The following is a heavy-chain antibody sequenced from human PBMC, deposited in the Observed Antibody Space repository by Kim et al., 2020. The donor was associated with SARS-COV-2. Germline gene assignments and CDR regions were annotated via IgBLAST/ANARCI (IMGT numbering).Heavy chain of an antibody. Sequence: GGSLRLSCAASGFTFSSYSMNWVRQAPGKGLEWVSYISSSSSTIYYADSVKGRFTISRDNAKNSLYLQMNSLRDEDTAVYYCARDRSLRTHPGGWFDPWGQGTLVTVSS. CDR3: ARDRSLRTHPGGWFDP. J-gene: IGHJ5*02. CDR1: GFTFSSYS. CDR2: ISSSSSTI. V-gene: IGHV3-48*02. D-gene: IGHD4-17*01.